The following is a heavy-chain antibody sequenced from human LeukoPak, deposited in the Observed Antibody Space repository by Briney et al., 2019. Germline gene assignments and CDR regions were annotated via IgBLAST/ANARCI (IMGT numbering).Heavy chain of an antibody. CDR3: ARDISYYDILSNYLIFNWFDP. CDR2: IYTSGST. Sequence: SETLSLTCIVSGGSISSGSYYWSWIRQPAGKGLEWIGRIYTSGSTNYNPSLKSRVTISLDTSKNEFSLKLSSVTAADTAVYYCARDISYYDILSNYLIFNWFDPWGQGTLVTVSS. D-gene: IGHD3-9*01. J-gene: IGHJ5*02. CDR1: GGSISSGSYY. V-gene: IGHV4-61*02.